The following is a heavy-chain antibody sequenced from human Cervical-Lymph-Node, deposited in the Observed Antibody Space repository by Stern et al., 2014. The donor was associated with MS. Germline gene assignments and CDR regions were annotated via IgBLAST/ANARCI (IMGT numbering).Heavy chain of an antibody. V-gene: IGHV4-31*03. J-gene: IGHJ4*02. CDR2: MYYRGST. CDR1: AGSISSGGYY. Sequence: QVHLQESGPGLVEPSQTLSLTCTVSAGSISSGGYYWSLIRQHPGKALAGIVYMYYRGSTYYNPSLKSRVPISVDTSKNQFSLKLSSVTAADTAVYYCARAYYYDSSGYSSIWDYWGQGTLVTVSS. CDR3: ARAYYYDSSGYSSIWDY. D-gene: IGHD3-22*01.